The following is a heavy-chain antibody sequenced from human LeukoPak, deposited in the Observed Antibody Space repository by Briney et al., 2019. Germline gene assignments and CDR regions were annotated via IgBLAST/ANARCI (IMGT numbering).Heavy chain of an antibody. CDR1: GYTFTSYY. Sequence: WASVKVSCKASGYTFTSYYIHWVRQAPGQGPEWMGIINPSGGSTSFAQKFQGRVTMTRDMSTSTVYMELRSLRSEVTAVYYCARASGETNYYYYYMDVWGKGTTVTVSS. D-gene: IGHD2-15*01. V-gene: IGHV1-46*01. CDR3: ARASGETNYYYYYMDV. J-gene: IGHJ6*03. CDR2: INPSGGST.